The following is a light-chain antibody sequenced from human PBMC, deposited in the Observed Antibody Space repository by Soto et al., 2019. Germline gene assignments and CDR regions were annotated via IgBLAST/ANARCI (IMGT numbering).Light chain of an antibody. Sequence: QSALTQHPSASGSPGQSVTISCTGSSVDVGGYNYVSWYQQHPGKAPKLMIYEVSKRPSGVPDRLSGSKSGNTASLTVSGLQAEDEADYYCSSYGGSNTVVFGAGTKLTVL. V-gene: IGLV2-8*01. CDR2: EVS. J-gene: IGLJ2*01. CDR3: SSYGGSNTVV. CDR1: SVDVGGYNY.